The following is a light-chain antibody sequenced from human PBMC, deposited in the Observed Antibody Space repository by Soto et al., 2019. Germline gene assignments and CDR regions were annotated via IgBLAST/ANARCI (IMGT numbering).Light chain of an antibody. CDR2: EVN. J-gene: IGLJ3*02. Sequence: QSVLTQPASVSGSPGQSITISCTGTSSDVGGYNYVSWYQLHPGKAPKLIIYEVNNRPSGLSNRFSGSKSGNTASLTISGLQAEDEADYYCSSFTSSNTWVFGGGTKLTVL. CDR3: SSFTSSNTWV. CDR1: SSDVGGYNY. V-gene: IGLV2-14*01.